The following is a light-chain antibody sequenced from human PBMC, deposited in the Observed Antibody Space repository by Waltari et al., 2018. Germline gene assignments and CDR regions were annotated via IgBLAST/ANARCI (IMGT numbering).Light chain of an antibody. CDR3: QSRDNNASYWV. Sequence: SSELTQPPSVSVSPGQTARIPCSGDALPKQFAPWYQHKPGRAPMTVIYKDTERPSGIPERFSGSTSGTTVTLTISGVQEEDEAVYYCQSRDNNASYWVLGGGTQLTV. V-gene: IGLV3-25*03. CDR1: ALPKQF. CDR2: KDT. J-gene: IGLJ3*02.